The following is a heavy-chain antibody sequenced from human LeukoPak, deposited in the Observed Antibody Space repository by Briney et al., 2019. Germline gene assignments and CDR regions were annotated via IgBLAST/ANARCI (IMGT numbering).Heavy chain of an antibody. V-gene: IGHV1-2*02. CDR1: GYTFTGYY. Sequence: ASVKVSCKASGYTFTGYYMHWVRQAPGQGLEWMGWINPNSGGTNYAQKLQGRVTMTRDTSISTAYMELSRLRSDDTAVYYCARESPTYDFWSGLGPRSNWFDPWGQGTLVTVSS. CDR3: ARESPTYDFWSGLGPRSNWFDP. J-gene: IGHJ5*02. CDR2: INPNSGGT. D-gene: IGHD3-3*01.